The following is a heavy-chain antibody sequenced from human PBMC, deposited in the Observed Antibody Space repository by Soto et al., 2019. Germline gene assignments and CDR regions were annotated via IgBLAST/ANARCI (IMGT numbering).Heavy chain of an antibody. Sequence: SETLSLTCTVSGGSIYREHWWSWVRQSPGKGLEWIGEIFRSGYTNYSPSLTGRVTMSIDKSKNQFSLTLTSATAADTAIYFCARDYAGNSGHYDFWGRGTQVT. J-gene: IGHJ4*02. V-gene: IGHV4-4*02. D-gene: IGHD3-22*01. CDR1: GGSIYREHW. CDR3: ARDYAGNSGHYDF. CDR2: IFRSGYT.